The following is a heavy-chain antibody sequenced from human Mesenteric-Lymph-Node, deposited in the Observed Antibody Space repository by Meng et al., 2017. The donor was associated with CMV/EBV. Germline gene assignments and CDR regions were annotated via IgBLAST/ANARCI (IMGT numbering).Heavy chain of an antibody. CDR1: GFIFSDYF. CDR3: ARVVSYYYGMDV. J-gene: IGHJ6*02. D-gene: IGHD2-21*01. V-gene: IGHV3-11*04. CDR2: IDSSGDMI. Sequence: GGSLRLSCAASGFIFSDYFMSWIRQAPGKGLEWVSYIDSSGDMIYYADSVKGRFTISRDNAKNSLYLQMNSLRAEDTAAYYCARVVSYYYGMDVWGQGTTVTVSS.